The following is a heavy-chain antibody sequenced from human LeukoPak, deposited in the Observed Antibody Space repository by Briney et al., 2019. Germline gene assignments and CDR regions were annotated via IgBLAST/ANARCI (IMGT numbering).Heavy chain of an antibody. V-gene: IGHV3-23*01. CDR2: ISGSGGST. CDR1: GFTFGDFA. D-gene: IGHD2-21*02. J-gene: IGHJ5*02. Sequence: GRSLRLSCTTSGFTFGDFATSWVRQAPGKGLEWVSAISGSGGSTYYADSVKGRFTISRDNSKNTLYLQMNSLRAEDTAVYYCAKDPSGGDTRFDPWGQGTLVTVSS. CDR3: AKDPSGGDTRFDP.